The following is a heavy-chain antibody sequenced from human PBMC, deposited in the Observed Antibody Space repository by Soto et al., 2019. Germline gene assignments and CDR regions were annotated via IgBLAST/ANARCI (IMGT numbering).Heavy chain of an antibody. CDR1: GGSISSSIYY. CDR3: ARGRSGTYFRPNCFDP. Sequence: PSETLSLTCTVSGGSISSSIYYWVWIRQPPGKVLDWIGSIYYSGSTYYNPSLKSRVTISVDTSKNQFSLKLSSVTAADTAVYYCARGRSGTYFRPNCFDPCGQGPLVTFSS. CDR2: IYYSGST. D-gene: IGHD1-26*01. J-gene: IGHJ5*02. V-gene: IGHV4-39*01.